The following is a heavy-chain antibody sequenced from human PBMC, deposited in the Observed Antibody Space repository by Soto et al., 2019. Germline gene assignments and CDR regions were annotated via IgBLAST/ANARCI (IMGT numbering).Heavy chain of an antibody. J-gene: IGHJ4*02. CDR2: ISGSGGST. CDR3: AKPFGRGVVPAAAY. D-gene: IGHD2-2*01. V-gene: IGHV3-23*01. Sequence: EVQLLESGGGLVQPGGSLRLSCAASGFTFSSYAISWVRQAPGKGLEWVSAISGSGGSTYYADSVKGRFTISRDNSKNTLYLQMNSLRAEDTAVYYCAKPFGRGVVPAAAYWGQGTLVTVSS. CDR1: GFTFSSYA.